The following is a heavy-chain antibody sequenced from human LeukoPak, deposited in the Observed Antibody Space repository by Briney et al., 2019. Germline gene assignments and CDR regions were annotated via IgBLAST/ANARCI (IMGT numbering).Heavy chain of an antibody. CDR2: ISSSGSTI. Sequence: GGSLRLSCAASGFTFSSYEMNWVRQTPGKGLEWVSYISSSGSTIYYADSVKGRFTISRDNAKNSLYLQMNSLRAEDTAVYYCARDFDGWVILFDYWGQGTLVTVSS. D-gene: IGHD5-24*01. V-gene: IGHV3-48*03. CDR1: GFTFSSYE. J-gene: IGHJ4*02. CDR3: ARDFDGWVILFDY.